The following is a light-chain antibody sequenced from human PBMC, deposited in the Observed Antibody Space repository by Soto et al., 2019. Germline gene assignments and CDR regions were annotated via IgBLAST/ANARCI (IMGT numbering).Light chain of an antibody. J-gene: IGKJ3*01. CDR3: RQSYTTPLT. Sequence: DIQMTQSPSSLSASVGDRVTMTCRASENVMTYLNWYQQKSGKAPKLLIYGASSLQGGVPSRFSGTGSETNFSLTISAVQPEDYAIYHCRQSYTTPLTFGPGTKVDFK. CDR1: ENVMTY. V-gene: IGKV1-39*01. CDR2: GAS.